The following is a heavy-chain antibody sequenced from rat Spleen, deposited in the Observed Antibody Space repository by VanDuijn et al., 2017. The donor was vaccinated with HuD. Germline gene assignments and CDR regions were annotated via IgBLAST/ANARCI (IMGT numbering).Heavy chain of an antibody. CDR1: GYSITSSYG. CDR2: INNVGGT. CDR3: ARDNNYKAY. Sequence: EVQLQESGPGLVKPSQSLSLTCSVTGYSITSSYGWNWIRKFPGNKLEWMGYINNVGGTNYNPSLKSRISITRDTSKNQFFLQVRSVTTEDTATYYCARDNNYKAYWGQGVMVTVSS. J-gene: IGHJ2*01. V-gene: IGHV3-3*01. D-gene: IGHD1-10*01.